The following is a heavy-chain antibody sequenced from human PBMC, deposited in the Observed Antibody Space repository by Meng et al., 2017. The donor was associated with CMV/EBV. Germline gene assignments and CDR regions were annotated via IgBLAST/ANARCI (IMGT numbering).Heavy chain of an antibody. V-gene: IGHV4-38-2*01. CDR3: AIGIAAGRFDP. CDR2: IYHSGST. Sequence: SETLSLTCAVSGYSIRSGYYWGWIRQPPGKGLEWIGSIYHSGSTYYNPSLKSRVTIPVDTSKNQFSLKLSSVTAADTAVYYCAIGIAAGRFDPWGQGTLVTVSS. CDR1: GYSIRSGYY. J-gene: IGHJ5*02. D-gene: IGHD6-13*01.